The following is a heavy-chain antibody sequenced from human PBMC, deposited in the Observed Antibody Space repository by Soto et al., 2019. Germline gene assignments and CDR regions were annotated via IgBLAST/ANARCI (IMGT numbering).Heavy chain of an antibody. J-gene: IGHJ4*02. V-gene: IGHV1-69*04. CDR1: GGTFSSYV. CDR3: ARDRALKNAALVMAY. Sequence: QVQLVQSGAEVKKPGSSMKVSCKASGGTFSSYVFSWVRQAPGQGLEWMGRIIPMFGITNYAQKFEGRVTSTADKSTTTVDMELKLLIAEDTAIYSCARDRALKNAALVMAYWGQGTLITVSS. D-gene: IGHD2-21*01. CDR2: IIPMFGIT.